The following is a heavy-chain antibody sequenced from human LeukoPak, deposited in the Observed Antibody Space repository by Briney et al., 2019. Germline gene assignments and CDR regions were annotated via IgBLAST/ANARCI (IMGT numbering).Heavy chain of an antibody. CDR2: IYTSGST. J-gene: IGHJ4*02. D-gene: IGHD2-2*01. CDR3: ARHVGYCSSTSCYSYGNYFDY. CDR1: GGSISSYY. Sequence: SETLSLTCTVSGGSISSYYWSWIRQPPGKGLEWIGYIYTSGSTNYNPSLKSRVTISVDTSKNQFSLKLSSVTAADTAVYYCARHVGYCSSTSCYSYGNYFDYWGQGTLVTVSS. V-gene: IGHV4-4*09.